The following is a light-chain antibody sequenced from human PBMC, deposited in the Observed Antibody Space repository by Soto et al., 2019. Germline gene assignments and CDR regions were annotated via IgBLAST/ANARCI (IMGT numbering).Light chain of an antibody. CDR2: PNSDGSH. Sequence: QLVLTQSPSTSASLGAPVKLTCTLSSGHSAYAIAWHQQQPEKGPRYLMKPNSDGSHSKGDGIPDRFSGSSSGAERYLTISSLQSEDEADYYCQTWGTGIHVFGTGTKLTVL. J-gene: IGLJ1*01. V-gene: IGLV4-69*01. CDR3: QTWGTGIHV. CDR1: SGHSAYA.